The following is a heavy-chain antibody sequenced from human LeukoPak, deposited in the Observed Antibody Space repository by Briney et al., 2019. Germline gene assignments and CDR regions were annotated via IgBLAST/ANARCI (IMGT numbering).Heavy chain of an antibody. V-gene: IGHV3-23*01. J-gene: IGHJ4*02. CDR3: AKEGGTGTRFDY. D-gene: IGHD1-7*01. Sequence: GGSLRLSCAASGFTFSSSAMSWVRQAPGKGLYWVSAISGSGTGTYYADSVKGRFTISRDNSKNTLYLQMDSLRAEDTAVYYCAKEGGTGTRFDYWGQGTLVTVSS. CDR1: GFTFSSSA. CDR2: ISGSGTGT.